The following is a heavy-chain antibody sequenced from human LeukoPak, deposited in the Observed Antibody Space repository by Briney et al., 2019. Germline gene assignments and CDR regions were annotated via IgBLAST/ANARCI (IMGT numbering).Heavy chain of an antibody. CDR1: GDSMRSYQ. J-gene: IGHJ4*02. V-gene: IGHV4-59*01. CDR2: IYNSGST. CDR3: ATGPLRDYFDY. Sequence: PSETLSLTCSVSGDSMRSYQWSWIRQSPGKGLEWIGSIYNSGSTKYNPSLQRRGTISVDTSKNHGSLKVISVTAADTAVYYCATGPLRDYFDYWGQGALVTVSS.